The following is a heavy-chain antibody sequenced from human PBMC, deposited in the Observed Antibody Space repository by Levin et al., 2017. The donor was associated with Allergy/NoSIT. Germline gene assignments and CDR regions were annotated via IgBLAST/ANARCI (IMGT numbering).Heavy chain of an antibody. CDR2: IYPGDSDT. CDR1: EYSLTNYW. Sequence: GESLKISCKGSEYSLTNYWIGWVRQMPGKGLEWMGIIYPGDSDTTYSPSFQGQVTISADKSIDTAYLQWSSLKASDTAMYYCARRASGYFPFDSWGQGTLVTVSS. CDR3: ARRASGYFPFDS. D-gene: IGHD5-12*01. V-gene: IGHV5-51*01. J-gene: IGHJ4*02.